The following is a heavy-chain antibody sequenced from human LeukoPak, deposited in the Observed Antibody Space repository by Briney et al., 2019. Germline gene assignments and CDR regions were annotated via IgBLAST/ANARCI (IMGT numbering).Heavy chain of an antibody. CDR2: INPNSGGT. CDR3: ARDSQGTTLLRY. Sequence: ASVKVSCKASGYTFTSYYMHWVRQAPGQGLEWMGWINPNSGGTNYAQKFQGRVTMTRDTSISTAYMELSRLRSDDTAVYYCARDSQGTTLLRYGGQGTLVTVSS. D-gene: IGHD1-14*01. CDR1: GYTFTSYY. V-gene: IGHV1-2*02. J-gene: IGHJ4*02.